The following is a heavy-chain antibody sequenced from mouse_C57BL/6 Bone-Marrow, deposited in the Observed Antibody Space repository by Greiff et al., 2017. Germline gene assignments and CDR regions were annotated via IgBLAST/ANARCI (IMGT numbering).Heavy chain of an antibody. CDR3: ARVLFGYFDY. V-gene: IGHV5-16*01. Sequence: VQLKESEGGLVQPGSSMKLSCTASGFTFSDYYMAWVRQVPEKGLEWVANINYDGSSTYYLDSLKSRFIISRDNAKNILYLQMSSLKSEDTATYYCARVLFGYFDYWGQGTTLTVSS. J-gene: IGHJ2*01. CDR1: GFTFSDYY. CDR2: INYDGSST. D-gene: IGHD1-1*02.